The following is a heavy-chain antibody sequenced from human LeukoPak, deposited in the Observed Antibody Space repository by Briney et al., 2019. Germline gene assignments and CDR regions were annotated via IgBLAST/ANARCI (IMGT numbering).Heavy chain of an antibody. CDR3: ARMRDGYMGRYYFDY. CDR2: ISSSGSII. D-gene: IGHD5-24*01. V-gene: IGHV3-48*03. Sequence: GRSLRPSCAASGFTSRSCELSWVRHAPAKGMEWVSYISSSGSIIYYADSVKGRFTTSRDNAKNSLYLQMNSLRAEDAAVYYCARMRDGYMGRYYFDYWGQGTLVTVSS. CDR1: GFTSRSCE. J-gene: IGHJ4*02.